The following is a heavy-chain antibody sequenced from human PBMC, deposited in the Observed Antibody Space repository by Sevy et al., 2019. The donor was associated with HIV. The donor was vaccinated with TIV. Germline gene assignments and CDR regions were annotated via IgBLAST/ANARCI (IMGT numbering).Heavy chain of an antibody. CDR2: MNPNSGNT. J-gene: IGHJ6*02. CDR3: ARGVVCSSTSGDGYYYYGMDV. V-gene: IGHV1-8*01. D-gene: IGHD2-2*01. Sequence: ASVKVSCKASGYTFTSYDINWVRQATGQGLEWMGWMNPNSGNTGYAQKFQGRVTMTRNTSISTAYMELSSLRSEDTAVYYCARGVVCSSTSGDGYYYYGMDVWGQGTTVTVSS. CDR1: GYTFTSYD.